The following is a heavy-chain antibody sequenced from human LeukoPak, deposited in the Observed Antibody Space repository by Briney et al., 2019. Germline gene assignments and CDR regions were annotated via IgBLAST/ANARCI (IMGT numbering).Heavy chain of an antibody. CDR1: GGSFSGYY. CDR3: ARAPITMVRGVIN. Sequence: SETLSLTCAVYGGSFSGYYWSWIRQPPGKGLEWIGEINHSGSTNYNPSPKSRVTISVDTSKNQFSLKLSSVTAADTAVYYCARAPITMVRGVINWGQGTLVTVSS. J-gene: IGHJ4*02. V-gene: IGHV4-34*01. D-gene: IGHD3-10*01. CDR2: INHSGST.